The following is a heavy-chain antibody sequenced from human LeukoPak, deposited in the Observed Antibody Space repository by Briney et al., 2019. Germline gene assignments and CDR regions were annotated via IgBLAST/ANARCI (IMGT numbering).Heavy chain of an antibody. Sequence: PGGSLRLSCAASGFSFNTYWMNWFRQAPGKGLEWVSYINIDSITVNYADSVKGRFTISRDNAKNSLYLQMNSLRAEDTAVYYCSTAKFDNWGQGTLVTVSS. CDR3: STAKFDN. CDR1: GFSFNTYW. J-gene: IGHJ4*02. V-gene: IGHV3-48*01. CDR2: INIDSITV.